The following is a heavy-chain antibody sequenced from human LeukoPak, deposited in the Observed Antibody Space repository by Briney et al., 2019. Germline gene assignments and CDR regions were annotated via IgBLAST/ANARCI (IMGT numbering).Heavy chain of an antibody. D-gene: IGHD3-9*01. V-gene: IGHV4-4*07. CDR3: ANDAFGRYFDWSDAFDI. J-gene: IGHJ3*02. CDR2: IDTSGST. CDR1: GGSISSYY. Sequence: KPSETLSLTCTVSGGSISSYYWSWIRHPAGKGMEWIGCIDTSGSTNNNPYLKSLITMSVNTSNNQFSLKLSSVTAADTAVYYCANDAFGRYFDWSDAFDIWGQGTMVTVSS.